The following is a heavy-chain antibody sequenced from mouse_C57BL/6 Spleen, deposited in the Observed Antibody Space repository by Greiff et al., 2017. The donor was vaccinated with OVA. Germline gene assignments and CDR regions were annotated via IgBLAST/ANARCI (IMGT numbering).Heavy chain of an antibody. CDR3: ARLDYDLDD. CDR1: GYPFTSSG. D-gene: IGHD2-4*01. J-gene: IGHJ2*01. CDR2: IYPIRGNT. Sequence: FQLQQFGAELARPGASVTLSCPASGYPFTSSGISWLKPRTGQGLACIVEIYPIRGNTSYNEKVKGKATRTADKSASTAYMELRSLTSEDSAVYFCARLDYDLDDWGQGTTLTVSS. V-gene: IGHV1-81*01.